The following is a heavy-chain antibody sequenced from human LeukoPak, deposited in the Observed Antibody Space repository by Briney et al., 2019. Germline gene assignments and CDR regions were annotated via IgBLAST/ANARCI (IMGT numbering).Heavy chain of an antibody. Sequence: ASVKVSCKASRYMFTDYYIHWVRQAPGQGLEWLGWINPKSGGTNYAQKFQGRVTMTRDTSITTANMEPSRLTSDDTAVYYCARFVLGNVAGYFDHWGQGTLVTVSS. J-gene: IGHJ4*02. CDR1: RYMFTDYY. CDR2: INPKSGGT. CDR3: ARFVLGNVAGYFDH. V-gene: IGHV1-2*02. D-gene: IGHD6-19*01.